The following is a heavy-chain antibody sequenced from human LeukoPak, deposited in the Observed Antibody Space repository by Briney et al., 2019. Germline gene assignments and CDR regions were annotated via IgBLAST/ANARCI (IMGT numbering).Heavy chain of an antibody. D-gene: IGHD6-19*01. CDR3: ARDSSGWTDLDY. Sequence: GGSLRLSCAASGFTFSSYWMGWVRQAPGKGLEWVANIKQDGSEKYYVNSVKGRFTISRDNAKNSLYLQMNSLRAEDTAVYYCARDSSGWTDLDYWGQGTLVTVSS. V-gene: IGHV3-7*01. J-gene: IGHJ4*02. CDR2: IKQDGSEK. CDR1: GFTFSSYW.